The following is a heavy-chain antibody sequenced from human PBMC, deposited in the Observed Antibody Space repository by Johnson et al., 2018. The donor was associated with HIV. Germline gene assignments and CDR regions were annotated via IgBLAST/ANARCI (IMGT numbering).Heavy chain of an antibody. Sequence: VQLVESGGGVVQPGRSLRLSCAASGFTFSSYGIHWVRQVPGKGLEWVSYISSRGSTIYYADSVKGRFTISRDNAKNSLYLQMNSLRAEDTAVYYCARARWYLGGGSCCAFDIWGQGTMVTVSS. V-gene: IGHV3-48*04. CDR3: ARARWYLGGGSCCAFDI. D-gene: IGHD2-15*01. CDR2: ISSRGSTI. J-gene: IGHJ3*02. CDR1: GFTFSSYG.